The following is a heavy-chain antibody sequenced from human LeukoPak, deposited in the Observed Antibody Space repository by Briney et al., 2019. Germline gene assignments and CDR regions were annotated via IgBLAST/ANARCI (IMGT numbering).Heavy chain of an antibody. V-gene: IGHV3-7*01. CDR3: ARSDSSGYYFDSPMDV. CDR2: IKQDGSEK. D-gene: IGHD3-22*01. Sequence: GGSLRLSCAASGFTFSSYWMSWVRQAPGKGLEWVANIKQDGSEKYYVDSVKGRFTISRDNAKNSLYLQMNSLRAEDTAVYYCARSDSSGYYFDSPMDVWGKGTTVTVSS. J-gene: IGHJ6*03. CDR1: GFTFSSYW.